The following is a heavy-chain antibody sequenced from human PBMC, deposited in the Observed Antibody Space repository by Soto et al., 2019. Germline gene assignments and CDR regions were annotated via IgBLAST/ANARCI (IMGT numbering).Heavy chain of an antibody. CDR2: ISSSSGYT. CDR3: AKEYGRLDY. J-gene: IGHJ4*02. CDR1: GFTFSDYY. D-gene: IGHD4-17*01. Sequence: GSLRLSCAASGFTFSDYYMSWIRQAPGKGLEWVSYISSSSGYTNYADSVKGRFTISRDNAKNSLYLQMNSLRAEDTAVYYCAKEYGRLDYWGQGTLVTVS. V-gene: IGHV3-11*06.